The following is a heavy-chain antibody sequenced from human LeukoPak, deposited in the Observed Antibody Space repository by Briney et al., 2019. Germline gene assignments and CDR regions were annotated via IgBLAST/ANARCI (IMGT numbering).Heavy chain of an antibody. Sequence: ASVKVSCKASGYTFTGYYMHWVRQAPGQGLEWMGWINPNSGGTNYAQKFQGRVTMTRDTSISTAYMELSRLRSDDTAVYYCARGECYYDSSGYYYVPFDSWGQGTLVTVSS. CDR3: ARGECYYDSSGYYYVPFDS. D-gene: IGHD3-22*01. J-gene: IGHJ4*02. CDR1: GYTFTGYY. CDR2: INPNSGGT. V-gene: IGHV1-2*02.